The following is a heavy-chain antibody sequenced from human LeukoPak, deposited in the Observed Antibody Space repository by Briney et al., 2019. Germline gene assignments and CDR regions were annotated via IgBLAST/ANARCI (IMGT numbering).Heavy chain of an antibody. J-gene: IGHJ4*02. V-gene: IGHV4-34*01. D-gene: IGHD3-10*01. CDR2: INHSGST. Sequence: SETLSLTCTVSGGSISSYYWSWIRQPPGKGLEWIGEINHSGSTNYNPSLKSRVTILVDTSKNQFSLKLSSATAADTAVYYCASLYYGSGSSTSNYWGQGTLVTVSS. CDR3: ASLYYGSGSSTSNY. CDR1: GGSISSYY.